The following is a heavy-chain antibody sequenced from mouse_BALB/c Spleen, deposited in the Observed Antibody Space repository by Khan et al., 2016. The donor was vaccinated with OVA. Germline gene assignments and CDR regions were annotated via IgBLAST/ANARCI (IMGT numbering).Heavy chain of an antibody. CDR2: IWAGGST. J-gene: IGHJ3*01. CDR3: ARDTTATPY. D-gene: IGHD1-2*01. V-gene: IGHV2-9*02. CDR1: GFSLTSYG. Sequence: VELVESGPGLVAPSQSLSITCTVSGFSLTSYGVHWVRQPPGKGLEWLGIIWAGGSTNYYSALMSRLSISKDNSKSHAFLKINSLETDDTAMDYCARDTTATPYWGQGTLVTVSA.